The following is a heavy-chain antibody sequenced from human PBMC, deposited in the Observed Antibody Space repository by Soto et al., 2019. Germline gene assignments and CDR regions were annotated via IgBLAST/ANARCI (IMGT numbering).Heavy chain of an antibody. CDR2: ISSTGSGR. CDR3: VRDLHEPLAAAVLRVAK. D-gene: IGHD6-13*01. J-gene: IGHJ4*02. Sequence: PLVESGGGLVQPGGSLRLSCAASGFSFTSYEMHWVRQAPGKGLEWISYISSTGSGRLYADSVKGRFTISRDNARNSLALQMNNLRAEDTATYYCVRDLHEPLAAAVLRVAKWGQGTQVIVSS. V-gene: IGHV3-48*03. CDR1: GFSFTSYE.